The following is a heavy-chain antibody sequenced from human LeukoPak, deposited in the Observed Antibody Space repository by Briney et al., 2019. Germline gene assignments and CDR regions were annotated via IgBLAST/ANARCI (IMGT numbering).Heavy chain of an antibody. CDR3: ARDSSGYYYGGYYYYYMDV. V-gene: IGHV1-2*02. J-gene: IGHJ6*03. Sequence: GASVKVSCKASGYTFTGYYMHWVRQAPGQGLEWMGWINPNSGGTNYAQKLQGRVTMTTDTSTSTAYMELRSLRSDDTAVYYCARDSSGYYYGGYYYYYMDVWGKGTTVTISS. CDR2: INPNSGGT. D-gene: IGHD3-22*01. CDR1: GYTFTGYY.